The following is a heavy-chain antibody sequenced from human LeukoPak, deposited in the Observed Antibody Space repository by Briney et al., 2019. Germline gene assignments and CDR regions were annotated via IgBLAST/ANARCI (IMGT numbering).Heavy chain of an antibody. CDR3: AVVGDILTGYPTHDAFDI. J-gene: IGHJ3*02. V-gene: IGHV1-69*06. CDR1: GGTFSSYA. D-gene: IGHD3-9*01. CDR2: IIPIFGTA. Sequence: SVKVSCKASGGTFSSYAISWVRQAPGQGLEWMGGIIPIFGTANYAQKFQGRVTITADKSTSTAYMELSSLRSEDTAVYYCAVVGDILTGYPTHDAFDIWGQGTMVTVSS.